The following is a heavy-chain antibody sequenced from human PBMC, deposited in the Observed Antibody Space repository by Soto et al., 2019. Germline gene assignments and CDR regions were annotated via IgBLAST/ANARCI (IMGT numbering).Heavy chain of an antibody. V-gene: IGHV1-69*13. J-gene: IGHJ5*01. Sequence: AASVKVSCKASGGTFSSYAISWVRQAPGQGLEWMGGIIPIFGTANYAQKFQGRVTITADESTSTAYMELSSLRSEDTAVYYCASTFQYSSGWSAVDSWGQGTLVTVSS. CDR1: GGTFSSYA. CDR2: IIPIFGTA. D-gene: IGHD6-19*01. CDR3: ASTFQYSSGWSAVDS.